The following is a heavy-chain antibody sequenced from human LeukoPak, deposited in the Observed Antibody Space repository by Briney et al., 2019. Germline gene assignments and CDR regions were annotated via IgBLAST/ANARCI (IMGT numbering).Heavy chain of an antibody. CDR2: ISGSGGST. Sequence: PGGSLRLSCAASGFTFSSYAMSWVRQAPGKGLEWVSAISGSGGSTYYADSVKGRFTISRDNSKNTLYLQMNSLRAEDTAVYYCAKPTCSSTSCYSRMDAFDIWGQGTMVTVS. D-gene: IGHD2-2*01. V-gene: IGHV3-23*01. CDR1: GFTFSSYA. J-gene: IGHJ3*02. CDR3: AKPTCSSTSCYSRMDAFDI.